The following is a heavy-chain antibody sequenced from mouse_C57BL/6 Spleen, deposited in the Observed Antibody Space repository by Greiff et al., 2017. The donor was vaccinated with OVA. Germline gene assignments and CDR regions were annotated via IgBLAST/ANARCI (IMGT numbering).Heavy chain of an antibody. V-gene: IGHV1-69*01. CDR3: LTTVVMDY. D-gene: IGHD1-1*01. Sequence: VQLQQPGAELVMPGASVKLSCKASGYTFTSYWMHWVKQRPGQGLEWIGEIDPSDSYTNYNQKFKGKSTLTVDKSSSTAYMQLSSLTSEDSAVYYCLTTVVMDYWGQGTSVTVSS. J-gene: IGHJ4*01. CDR1: GYTFTSYW. CDR2: IDPSDSYT.